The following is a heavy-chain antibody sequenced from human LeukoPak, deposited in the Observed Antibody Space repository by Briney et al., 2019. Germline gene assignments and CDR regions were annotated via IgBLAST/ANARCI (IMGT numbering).Heavy chain of an antibody. CDR2: IYYSGST. CDR1: GFTFSTYS. D-gene: IGHD4-17*01. J-gene: IGHJ4*02. V-gene: IGHV4-59*01. Sequence: GSLRLSCTASGFTFSTYSMSWVRQAPGKGLEWIGYIYYSGSTNYNPSLRSRVTISIDTSKKHFFLKLKSVTAADTAVYYCARGYGDFRVEGRYFHSWGQGTLVTVSS. CDR3: ARGYGDFRVEGRYFHS.